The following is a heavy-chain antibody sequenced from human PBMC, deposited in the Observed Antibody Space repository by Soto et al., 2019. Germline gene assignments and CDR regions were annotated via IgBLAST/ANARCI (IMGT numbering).Heavy chain of an antibody. V-gene: IGHV4-39*01. CDR1: GGSISSSSYY. D-gene: IGHD4-17*01. CDR2: IYYSGST. J-gene: IGHJ4*02. CDR3: ARTYGDYVFDY. Sequence: SETLSLTCTVSGGSISSSSYYWGWIRQPPGKGLEWIGSIYYSGSTYYNPSLKSRVTISVDTSKDQFSLKLSSVTAADTAVYYCARTYGDYVFDYWGQGTLLTVSS.